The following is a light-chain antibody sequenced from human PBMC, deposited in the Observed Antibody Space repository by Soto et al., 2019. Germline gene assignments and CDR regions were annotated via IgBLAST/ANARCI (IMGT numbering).Light chain of an antibody. Sequence: EILLTQSPSTLSLSPGERATLSCRASQSVSKHLAWYQQKSGQAPRLLIYGAANRANGIPARLSGSGSGTDFSLTISSLEPEDFAVYYCQHRGEWPQGPTFGQGTRLEIK. J-gene: IGKJ5*01. CDR2: GAA. CDR1: QSVSKH. V-gene: IGKV3-11*01. CDR3: QHRGEWPQGPT.